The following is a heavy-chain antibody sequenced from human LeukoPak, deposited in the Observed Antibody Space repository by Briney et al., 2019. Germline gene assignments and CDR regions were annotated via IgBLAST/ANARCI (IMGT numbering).Heavy chain of an antibody. D-gene: IGHD3-16*02. Sequence: GGSLRLSCAASGFTFSSYSMNWVRQAPGKGLEWVSSISSSRSYIYYADSVKGRFTISSDNSKNTLDLQMNSLRAEDTAVYYCARDELSSYYFDYWGQGTLVTVSS. J-gene: IGHJ4*02. CDR3: ARDELSSYYFDY. CDR2: ISSSRSYI. V-gene: IGHV3-21*01. CDR1: GFTFSSYS.